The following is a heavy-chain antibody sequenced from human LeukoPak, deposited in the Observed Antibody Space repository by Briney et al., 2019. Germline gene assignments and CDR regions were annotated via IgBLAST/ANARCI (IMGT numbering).Heavy chain of an antibody. Sequence: GGSLRLSCAASGFTFSSYWMHWVRQAPGKGLVWVSRINTDGSRTTYADSVKGRFTISRDTAQNTLYLQMNSLRAEDTAVYYCARDQDDYGGNSPLGYWGQGTLVTVSS. CDR3: ARDQDDYGGNSPLGY. CDR1: GFTFSSYW. V-gene: IGHV3-74*01. J-gene: IGHJ4*02. CDR2: INTDGSRT. D-gene: IGHD4-23*01.